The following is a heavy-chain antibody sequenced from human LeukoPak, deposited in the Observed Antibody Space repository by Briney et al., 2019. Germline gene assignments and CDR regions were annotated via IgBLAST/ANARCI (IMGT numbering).Heavy chain of an antibody. CDR3: AREKDNQGYFQH. J-gene: IGHJ1*01. V-gene: IGHV1-69*06. CDR1: GGTFSSYA. Sequence: SVKISCKASGGTFSSYAISWVRQAPGQGLEWMGGIIPIFGTANYAQKFQGRVTITADKSTSTAYMELSSLRSEDTAVYYCAREKDNQGYFQHWGQGTLVAVSS. D-gene: IGHD1-14*01. CDR2: IIPIFGTA.